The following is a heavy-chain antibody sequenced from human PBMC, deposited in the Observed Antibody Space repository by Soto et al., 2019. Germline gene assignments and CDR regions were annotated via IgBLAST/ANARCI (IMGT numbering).Heavy chain of an antibody. CDR1: GRSFSGYY. V-gene: IGHV4-34*01. J-gene: IGHJ4*02. D-gene: IGHD4-17*01. Sequence: QVQLQQWGAGLLKPSETLSLTCAVYGRSFSGYYWSWIRQPPGKGLEWIGEINHSGSTNYNPSLKSRVTLSVATSQHQFALNLSSVTAADTAVYYCARAYGGNSGVFDYWGQGTLVTVSS. CDR2: INHSGST. CDR3: ARAYGGNSGVFDY.